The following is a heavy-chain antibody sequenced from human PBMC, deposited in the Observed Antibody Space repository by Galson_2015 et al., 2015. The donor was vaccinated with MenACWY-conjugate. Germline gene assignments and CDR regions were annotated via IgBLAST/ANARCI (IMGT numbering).Heavy chain of an antibody. J-gene: IGHJ4*02. V-gene: IGHV3-30*03. D-gene: IGHD5-12*01. CDR2: ISYDGSNK. CDR1: GFTFSSYG. Sequence: SLRLSCAASGFTFSSYGMHRVRQAPGKGLEWVAVISYDGSNKYYADSVKGRFTISRDNAKNTLYLQMDSLRADDTAVYYCTRVGGYDRPGGDYWGQGTLVTVSS. CDR3: TRVGGYDRPGGDY.